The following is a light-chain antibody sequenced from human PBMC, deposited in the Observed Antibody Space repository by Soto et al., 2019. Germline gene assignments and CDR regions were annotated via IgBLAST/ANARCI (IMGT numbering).Light chain of an antibody. J-gene: IGLJ3*02. CDR3: CSYVDTDTWV. Sequence: QSALTQPRSVSGSPGQSVTISCTGTNSDVGGYNYVSWYQQYPGKAPKLMISGVSERPSGVPDRFSGPKSGNTASLTISGHQAEDEADYYCCSYVDTDTWVFGGGTKLTVL. V-gene: IGLV2-11*01. CDR2: GVS. CDR1: NSDVGGYNY.